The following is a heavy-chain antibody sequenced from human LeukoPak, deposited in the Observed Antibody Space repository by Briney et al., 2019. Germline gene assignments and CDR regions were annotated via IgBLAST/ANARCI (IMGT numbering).Heavy chain of an antibody. D-gene: IGHD3-22*01. CDR2: IIPTFGTA. J-gene: IGHJ4*02. CDR1: GGTFSSYA. CDR3: ARGEDYYDSSGFDY. V-gene: IGHV1-69*13. Sequence: ASVKVSCKASGGTFSSYAISWVRQAPGQGLEWIGGIIPTFGTANYAQRFQGRVTITADESTSTAYMELSSLRSEDTAVYYCARGEDYYDSSGFDYWGQGTLVTVSS.